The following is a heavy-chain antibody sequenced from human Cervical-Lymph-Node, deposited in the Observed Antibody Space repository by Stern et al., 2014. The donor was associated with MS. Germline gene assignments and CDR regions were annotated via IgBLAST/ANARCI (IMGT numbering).Heavy chain of an antibody. CDR3: AKDSGNDYVWGSYRQLDY. CDR2: ISWNSGSI. CDR1: GFTFDDYA. J-gene: IGHJ4*02. V-gene: IGHV3-9*01. Sequence: EVQLVASGGGLVQPGRSLRLSCAASGFTFDDYAMHWVRQAPGKGLEGVSGISWNSGSIGYADSVKGRFTISRDNAKNSLYLQMNSLRAEDTALYYCAKDSGNDYVWGSYRQLDYWGQGTLVTVSS. D-gene: IGHD3-16*02.